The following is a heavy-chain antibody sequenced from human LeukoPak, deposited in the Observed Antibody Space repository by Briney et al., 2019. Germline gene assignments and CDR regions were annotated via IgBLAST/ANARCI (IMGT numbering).Heavy chain of an antibody. J-gene: IGHJ3*02. V-gene: IGHV4-4*07. CDR1: RGSISNFY. Sequence: RPSETLSLTCTVSRGSISNFYWSWVRQPAGKGLEWVGHVFTSGTTNYNPSLKSRVTMSIDTSKNQFSLKLSSVTAADTAVYYCAGRRRLDAFDIWGQGTMVTVSS. CDR2: VFTSGTT. CDR3: AGRRRLDAFDI.